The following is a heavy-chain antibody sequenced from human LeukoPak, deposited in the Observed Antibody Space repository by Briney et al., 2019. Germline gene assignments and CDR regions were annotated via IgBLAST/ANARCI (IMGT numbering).Heavy chain of an antibody. J-gene: IGHJ3*02. CDR2: ISYSVKT. D-gene: IGHD6-19*01. CDR3: ARVVDGSSGWYGAFDI. CDR1: DASISNCY. V-gene: IGHV4-59*01. Sequence: PSETLSLTCTVSDASISNCYWSWIRQPPGKGREWIGYISYSVKTKYNHSPKRGVTISMDTTKNKFSLKLSSVTAADTAVYYCARVVDGSSGWYGAFDIWGQGTMVTVSS.